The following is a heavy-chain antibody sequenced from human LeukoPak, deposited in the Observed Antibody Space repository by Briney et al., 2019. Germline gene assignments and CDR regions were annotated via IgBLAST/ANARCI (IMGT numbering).Heavy chain of an antibody. V-gene: IGHV1-69*01. CDR3: AKSWSGYLNWFDP. CDR2: IIPIFGTA. CDR1: GGTFSSYA. D-gene: IGHD3-3*01. J-gene: IGHJ5*02. Sequence: ASVNVSCKASGGTFSSYAISWVRQAPGQGLEWMGGIIPIFGTANYAQKFQGRVTITADESTSTAYMELSSLRSEDTAVYYCAKSWSGYLNWFDPWGQGTLVTVSS.